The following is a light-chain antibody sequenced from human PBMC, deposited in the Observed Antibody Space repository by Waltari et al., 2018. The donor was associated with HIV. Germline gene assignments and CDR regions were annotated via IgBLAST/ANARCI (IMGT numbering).Light chain of an antibody. CDR3: CSFTGRKSLI. V-gene: IGLV2-23*02. J-gene: IGLJ2*01. Sequence: QSALTQPAAVSGSPGQSLTIYCIGTNSDVAACNLVSWYQQRPGKAPKLIIYEVNKRPSGVSDRFSASKSGNTASLTLSGLQAEDEANYYCCSFTGRKSLIFGGGTKLTVL. CDR2: EVN. CDR1: NSDVAACNL.